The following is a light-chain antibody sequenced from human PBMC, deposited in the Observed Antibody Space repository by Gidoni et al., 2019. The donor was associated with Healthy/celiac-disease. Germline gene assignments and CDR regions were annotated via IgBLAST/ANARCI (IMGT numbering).Light chain of an antibody. CDR2: LGS. CDR3: MQALQTPPMYT. CDR1: QSLLHSNGYNY. V-gene: IGKV2-28*01. Sequence: DIVMTQSPLSLPVTPGEPASISGRSSQSLLHSNGYNYLDCYLQKPGQSPQLLIYLGSTRASGVPDRFSGSVSVTDFTLKISRVEAEDVGVYYCMQALQTPPMYTFGQGTKLEIK. J-gene: IGKJ2*01.